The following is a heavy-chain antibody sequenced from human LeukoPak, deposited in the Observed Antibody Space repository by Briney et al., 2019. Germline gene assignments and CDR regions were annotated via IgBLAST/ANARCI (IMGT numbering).Heavy chain of an antibody. CDR1: GFTFSSFA. D-gene: IGHD3-10*01. J-gene: IGHJ4*02. CDR3: AKGGVRGVVDHLDY. CDR2: ITGSGGTT. Sequence: PGGSLRLSCAASGFTFSSFAMSWVRQAPGKGLEWVSAITGSGGTTYYADSVKGRLTISRDNSKNTLYLQMNSLGAADTAVYYCAKGGVRGVVDHLDYWGQGTLVTVSS. V-gene: IGHV3-23*01.